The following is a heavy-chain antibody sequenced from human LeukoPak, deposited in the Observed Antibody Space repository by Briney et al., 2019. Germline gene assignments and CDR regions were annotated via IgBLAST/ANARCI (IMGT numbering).Heavy chain of an antibody. Sequence: GGSLRLSCAASGFTFSNHVMSWVRQAPGKGLEWVSGISGSGGSTYYADSVKGRFTISRDNSKNTLYLQMNSLRAEDTAVYYCAKVLRSSAYWGQGTLLTVSS. D-gene: IGHD6-6*01. J-gene: IGHJ4*02. CDR2: ISGSGGST. CDR1: GFTFSNHV. CDR3: AKVLRSSAY. V-gene: IGHV3-23*01.